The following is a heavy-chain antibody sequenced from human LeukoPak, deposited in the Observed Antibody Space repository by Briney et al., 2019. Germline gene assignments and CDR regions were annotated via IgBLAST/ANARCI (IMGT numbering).Heavy chain of an antibody. J-gene: IGHJ5*02. CDR3: AREDMGYCSGGSCYRAWFDP. Sequence: PGGSLRLSCAASGFTFSSYEMNWVRQAPGKGLEWVSYISSGGGTIYYADSVKGRFTISRDNAKNSLYLQMNSLRAEDTAVYYCAREDMGYCSGGSCYRAWFDPWGQRTLVTVSS. CDR1: GFTFSSYE. V-gene: IGHV3-48*03. CDR2: ISSGGGTI. D-gene: IGHD2-15*01.